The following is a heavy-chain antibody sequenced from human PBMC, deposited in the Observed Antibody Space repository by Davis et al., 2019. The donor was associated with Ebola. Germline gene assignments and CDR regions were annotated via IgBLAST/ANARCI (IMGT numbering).Heavy chain of an antibody. V-gene: IGHV1-8*01. J-gene: IGHJ5*02. CDR2: MNPNSGNT. D-gene: IGHD3-3*01. CDR1: GYTFTSYD. Sequence: AASVKVSCKASGYTFTSYDINWVRQATGQGLEWMGWMNPNSGNTGYAQKFQGRVTMTRNTSISTAYMALSSLRSGDTAVYYCARGGVLGFLEWLLSDNWFDPWGQGTLVTVSS. CDR3: ARGGVLGFLEWLLSDNWFDP.